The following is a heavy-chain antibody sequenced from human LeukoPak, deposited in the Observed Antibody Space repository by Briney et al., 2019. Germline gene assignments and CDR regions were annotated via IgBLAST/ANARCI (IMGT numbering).Heavy chain of an antibody. Sequence: PSETLSLTCTVSGGSISSYYWSWIRQPPGKGLEWIGYIYYSGSTNYNPSLKSRVTISVDTSKNQFSLKLSSVTAADTAVYYCAREAEGIGFFDYWGQGTLVTVSS. J-gene: IGHJ4*02. V-gene: IGHV4-59*01. CDR3: AREAEGIGFFDY. D-gene: IGHD3-3*01. CDR2: IYYSGST. CDR1: GGSISSYY.